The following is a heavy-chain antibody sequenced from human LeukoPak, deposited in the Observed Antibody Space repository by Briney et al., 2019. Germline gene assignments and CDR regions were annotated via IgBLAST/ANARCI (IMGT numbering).Heavy chain of an antibody. CDR3: AKDRDDYVWGSYLGAFDI. D-gene: IGHD3-16*01. CDR2: ISGSGGTT. J-gene: IGHJ3*02. CDR1: GFTFSRCG. V-gene: IGHV3-23*01. Sequence: GGSLRLSCAASGFTFSRCGMSWVRQAPGKGLEWVSAISGSGGTTYYADSVKGRFTISRDNSKNTLYLQMNSLRAEDTAVFYCAKDRDDYVWGSYLGAFDIWGQGTMVTVSS.